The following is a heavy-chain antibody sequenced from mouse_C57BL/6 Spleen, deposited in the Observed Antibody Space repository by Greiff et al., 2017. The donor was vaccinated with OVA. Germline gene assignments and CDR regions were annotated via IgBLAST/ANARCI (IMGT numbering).Heavy chain of an antibody. J-gene: IGHJ3*01. CDR1: GFNIKDYY. D-gene: IGHD1-1*01. CDR2: IDPEDGET. CDR3: ALYYYGSSPAWFAY. Sequence: VQLQQSGAELVKPGASVKLSCTASGFNIKDYYMHWVKQRTEQGLEWIGRIDPEDGETKYAPKFQGKATITADTPSNTAYLQLSSLTSEDTAVYYCALYYYGSSPAWFAYWGQGTLVTVSA. V-gene: IGHV14-2*01.